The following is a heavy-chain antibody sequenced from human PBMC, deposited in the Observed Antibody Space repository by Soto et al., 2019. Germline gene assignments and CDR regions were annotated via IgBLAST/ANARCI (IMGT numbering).Heavy chain of an antibody. Sequence: GASVKVSCKASGYTFTSYAMHWVRQAPGQRLEWMGWINAGNGNTKYSQKFQGRVTITRDTSASTAYMELSSLRSEDTAVYYCARAAEYNWNYVPPNWFDPWGQGTLVTVSS. J-gene: IGHJ5*02. D-gene: IGHD1-7*01. CDR1: GYTFTSYA. CDR2: INAGNGNT. CDR3: ARAAEYNWNYVPPNWFDP. V-gene: IGHV1-3*01.